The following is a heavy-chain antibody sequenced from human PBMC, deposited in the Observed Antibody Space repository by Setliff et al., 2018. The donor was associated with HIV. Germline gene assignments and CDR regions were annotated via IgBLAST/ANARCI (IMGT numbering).Heavy chain of an antibody. D-gene: IGHD1-26*01. J-gene: IGHJ4*02. CDR1: GGSISSHY. CDR2: IYYSGNS. V-gene: IGHV4-59*11. CDR3: ARAVGASYATPYLDY. Sequence: SETLSLTCTVSGGSISSHYWSWIRQPPGKGLEWIGSIYYSGNSNYNPSLKSRVTMSVDTSNNQVSLYLSSVTAADTAVYYCARAVGASYATPYLDYWGRGTLVTVSS.